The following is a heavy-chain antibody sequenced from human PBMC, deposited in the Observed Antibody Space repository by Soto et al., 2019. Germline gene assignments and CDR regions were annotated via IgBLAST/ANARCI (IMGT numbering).Heavy chain of an antibody. D-gene: IGHD5-18*01. CDR3: ARDRIQLWLHYYYGMDV. CDR2: INPNSGGT. V-gene: IGHV1-2*02. J-gene: IGHJ6*02. Sequence: ASVKVSCKASGYTFTAYNMHWVRQAPGQGLEWMGWINPNSGGTNYAQKFQGRVTMTRDTSISTAYMELSRLRSDDTAVYFCARDRIQLWLHYYYGMDVWGQGTTVTVS. CDR1: GYTFTAYN.